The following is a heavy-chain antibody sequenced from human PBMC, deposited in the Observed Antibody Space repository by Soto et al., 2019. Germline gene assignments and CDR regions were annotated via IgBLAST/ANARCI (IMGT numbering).Heavy chain of an antibody. CDR1: GGGNLRDYR. CDR2: IIPKLGSA. V-gene: IGHV1-69*13. J-gene: IGHJ4*01. D-gene: IGHD5-12*01. CDR3: ARGDDGYNFGAVY. Sequence: SVKVSCKASGGGNLRDYRTTWVRRAPGQGLEWMGGIIPKLGSANYAQNFQGRVTITADESTNTVYMELRSLRSDDTAVYYCARGDDGYNFGAVYWGQGTPVTVSS.